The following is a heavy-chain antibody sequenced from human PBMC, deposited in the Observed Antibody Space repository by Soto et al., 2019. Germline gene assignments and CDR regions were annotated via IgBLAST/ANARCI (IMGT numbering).Heavy chain of an antibody. CDR1: GGSISSGDYY. D-gene: IGHD3-22*01. V-gene: IGHV4-30-4*01. Sequence: LSLTCTVSGGSISSGDYYWSWIRQPPGKGLEWIGYIYYSGSTYYNPSLKSRVTISVDTSKNQFSLKVSSVTAADTAVYYCARVGNYYDSSGYSDYWGQGTLVTVSS. J-gene: IGHJ4*02. CDR2: IYYSGST. CDR3: ARVGNYYDSSGYSDY.